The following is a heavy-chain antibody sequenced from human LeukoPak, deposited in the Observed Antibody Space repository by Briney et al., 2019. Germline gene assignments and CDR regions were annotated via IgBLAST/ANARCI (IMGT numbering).Heavy chain of an antibody. V-gene: IGHV1-18*04. Sequence: GASVKVSCKASGYTFTSYGISWVRQAPGQGLEWMGWISAYNGNTNYAQKLQGRVTMTTDTSTSTAYMELRSLRSDDTAVYYCARDDRGLGCCSSTSCRRGLDYYGMDVWGKGTTVTVSS. CDR2: ISAYNGNT. J-gene: IGHJ6*04. D-gene: IGHD2-2*01. CDR1: GYTFTSYG. CDR3: ARDDRGLGCCSSTSCRRGLDYYGMDV.